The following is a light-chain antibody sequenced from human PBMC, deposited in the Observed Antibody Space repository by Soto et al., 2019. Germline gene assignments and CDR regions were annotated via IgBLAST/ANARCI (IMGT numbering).Light chain of an antibody. CDR3: QQYNDWPPYT. CDR1: QSASSK. CDR2: DAS. J-gene: IGKJ2*01. Sequence: EIVMTQSPATVSVSPGERATLSCRASQSASSKLAWYQQKPGQPPRLLIFDASARATGVPDRFSGRGSGTEFILTISRLQSEDFAVYYCQQYNDWPPYTFGQGTKVDIK. V-gene: IGKV3-15*01.